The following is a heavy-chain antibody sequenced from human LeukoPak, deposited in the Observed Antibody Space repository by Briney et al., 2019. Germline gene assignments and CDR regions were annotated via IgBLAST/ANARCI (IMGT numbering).Heavy chain of an antibody. J-gene: IGHJ4*02. CDR3: AKSDYYGASDY. CDR1: AGSISLYNTYY. Sequence: SETLSLTCTVSAGSISLYNTYYWNWIRQSPGKGLEWIGYVYCSGSTSYNPSLKSRVTISVDTFRNQFSLKLTSVTAADTAIYYCAKSDYYGASDYWGQGTLVTVSS. CDR2: VYCSGST. V-gene: IGHV4-59*01. D-gene: IGHD3-10*01.